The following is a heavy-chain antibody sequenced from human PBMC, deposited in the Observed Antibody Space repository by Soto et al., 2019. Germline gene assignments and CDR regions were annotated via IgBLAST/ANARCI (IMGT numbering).Heavy chain of an antibody. Sequence: ASVNVSCKASGYTFTDYYTHWVRQAPGQGLEWMGWINPNSGVTNYAQKFQGRVTMTRDTSISTAYMELSRLRSDDTAVYYCARADPVSLNWFDPWGQGTLVTVSS. D-gene: IGHD2-8*01. V-gene: IGHV1-2*02. J-gene: IGHJ5*02. CDR1: GYTFTDYY. CDR3: ARADPVSLNWFDP. CDR2: INPNSGVT.